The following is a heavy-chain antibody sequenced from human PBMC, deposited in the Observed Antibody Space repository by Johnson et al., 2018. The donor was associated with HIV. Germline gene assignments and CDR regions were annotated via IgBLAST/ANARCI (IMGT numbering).Heavy chain of an antibody. J-gene: IGHJ3*02. CDR2: ISYDGSNK. Sequence: VQLVESGGGVVRPGGSLRLSCAASGFTFDDYGMSWVRQAPGKGLEWVAVISYDGSNKYYADSVKGRFTISRDNSKNTLYLQMNSLRAEDTALYNCGRATHYYDSGVYRGDGFDIWGQGTMVIVSS. CDR1: GFTFDDYG. CDR3: GRATHYYDSGVYRGDGFDI. V-gene: IGHV3-30*03. D-gene: IGHD3-22*01.